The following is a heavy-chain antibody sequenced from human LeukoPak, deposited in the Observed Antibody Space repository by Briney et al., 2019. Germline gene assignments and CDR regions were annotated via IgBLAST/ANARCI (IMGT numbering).Heavy chain of an antibody. CDR1: GFTFSSYS. J-gene: IGHJ6*02. V-gene: IGHV3-21*01. Sequence: GGSLRLSCAASGFTFSSYSMNWVRQAPGKGLEWVSSISSSSSYIYYADSVKGRFTISRDNAKNSLYLQMNSLRAEDTAVYYRARDLTTVTDYYGMDVWGQGTTVTVSS. D-gene: IGHD4-17*01. CDR2: ISSSSSYI. CDR3: ARDLTTVTDYYGMDV.